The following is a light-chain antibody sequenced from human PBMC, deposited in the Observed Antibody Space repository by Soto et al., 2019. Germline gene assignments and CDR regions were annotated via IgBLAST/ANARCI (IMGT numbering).Light chain of an antibody. J-gene: IGLJ1*01. CDR1: SSDVGSYNR. Sequence: QSVLTQPPSVSGSPGQSVTISCTGTSSDVGSYNRVSWYQQPPGTAPKLMIYEVNNRPSGVPDRFSGSKSGNTASLTISGLQAEDEADYYCQSYDSSLSAYVFGTGTKVTVL. CDR2: EVN. CDR3: QSYDSSLSAYV. V-gene: IGLV2-18*02.